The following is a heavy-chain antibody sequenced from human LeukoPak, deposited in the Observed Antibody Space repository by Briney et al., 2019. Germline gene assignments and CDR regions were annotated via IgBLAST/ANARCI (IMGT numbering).Heavy chain of an antibody. CDR1: GYTFTRYG. D-gene: IGHD6-13*01. CDR2: ISAYNGNT. V-gene: IGHV1-18*01. CDR3: ARDHGEAAAGVFAPFDY. J-gene: IGHJ4*02. Sequence: ASVKVSCKASGYTFTRYGICWVRQAPAQGLEWMGWISAYNGNTHYAQNLHGRVTMTTDTSTSTAYMELRSLRSDDTAVYYCARDHGEAAAGVFAPFDYWGQGTLVTVSS.